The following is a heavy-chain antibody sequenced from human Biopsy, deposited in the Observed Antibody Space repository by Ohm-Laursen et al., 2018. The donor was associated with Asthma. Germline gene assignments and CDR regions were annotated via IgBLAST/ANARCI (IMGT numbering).Heavy chain of an antibody. Sequence: ASVKVSCKASGYNFISFAIHWVRQAPGQRLEWMGWVSTGNGDTKYSQKFQGRVTITRDTSASTAYMELRSLRSEDTATYCCARTYYDFLTGQVKDVFGVWGQGTMVTVSS. CDR3: ARTYYDFLTGQVKDVFGV. V-gene: IGHV1-3*04. CDR1: GYNFISFA. CDR2: VSTGNGDT. J-gene: IGHJ3*01. D-gene: IGHD3-9*01.